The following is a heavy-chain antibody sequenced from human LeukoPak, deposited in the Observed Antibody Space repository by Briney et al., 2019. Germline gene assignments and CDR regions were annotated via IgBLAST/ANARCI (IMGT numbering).Heavy chain of an antibody. CDR3: ARDKALDHDILTGYPWDAFDI. J-gene: IGHJ3*02. CDR1: GFTFSSYS. D-gene: IGHD3-9*01. Sequence: GGSLRLSCAASGFTFSSYSMNWVRQAPGKGLEWVSSISSSSSYIYYADSVKGRFTISRDNAKNSLYLQMNSLRAEDTAVYYCARDKALDHDILTGYPWDAFDIWGQGTMVTVSS. V-gene: IGHV3-21*01. CDR2: ISSSSSYI.